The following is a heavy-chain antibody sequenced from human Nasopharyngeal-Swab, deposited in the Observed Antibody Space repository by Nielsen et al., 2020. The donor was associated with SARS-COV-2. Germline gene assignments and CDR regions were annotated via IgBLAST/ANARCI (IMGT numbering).Heavy chain of an antibody. CDR3: AKDRDSGDDSGEYYHYYGMDV. CDR1: GFIFKNYA. J-gene: IGHJ6*02. D-gene: IGHD5-12*01. Sequence: GESLRLSCSASGFIFKNYAMNWVRQAPGMGLEWVSAISGADDSTKYADSVKGRFTISRDNSKNTLDLQMNSLRAEDTAMYYCAKDRDSGDDSGEYYHYYGMDVWGQGTSVTVS. V-gene: IGHV3-23*01. CDR2: ISGADDST.